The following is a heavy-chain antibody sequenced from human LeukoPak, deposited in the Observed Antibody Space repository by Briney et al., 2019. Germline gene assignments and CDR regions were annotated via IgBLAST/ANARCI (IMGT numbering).Heavy chain of an antibody. Sequence: GGSLRLSCVAPGFTVSSNSMGWVRQAPGKGLEWVSVIFSGGRTSYADSVKGRFTISRDNSKNTLYLQMNSLRADDTAVYYCAAWGGSSWFDYWGQGTLVTVSS. V-gene: IGHV3-53*01. D-gene: IGHD6-13*01. CDR1: GFTVSSNS. CDR2: IFSGGRT. CDR3: AAWGGSSWFDY. J-gene: IGHJ4*02.